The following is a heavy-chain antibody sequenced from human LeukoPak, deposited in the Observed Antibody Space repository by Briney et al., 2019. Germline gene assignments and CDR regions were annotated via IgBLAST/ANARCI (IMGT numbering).Heavy chain of an antibody. CDR3: ARVRDKALFDY. D-gene: IGHD2-21*01. J-gene: IGHJ4*02. Sequence: QPGGSLRLSCAASGFTFSSYSMNWVRQAPGKGLEWVSYISSSSSTIYYADSVKGRFTISRDNAKNSLYLQMNSLRAEDTAVYYCARVRDKALFDYWGQGTLVTVSS. V-gene: IGHV3-48*01. CDR1: GFTFSSYS. CDR2: ISSSSSTI.